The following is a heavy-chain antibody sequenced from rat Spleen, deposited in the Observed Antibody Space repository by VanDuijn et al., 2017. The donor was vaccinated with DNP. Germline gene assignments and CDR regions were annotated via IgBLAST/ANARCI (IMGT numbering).Heavy chain of an antibody. D-gene: IGHD1-11*01. Sequence: EVQLVESGGGLVQAGRSLKLSCAASGFTFSDYNMAWVRQAPKKGLEWVATISYDGSSTYYRDSVKGRFTISRDNAKSTLYLQMDSLRSEDTATYYCARGGRSYFDYWGQGVMVTVSS. CDR3: ARGGRSYFDY. CDR2: ISYDGSST. CDR1: GFTFSDYN. V-gene: IGHV5-7*01. J-gene: IGHJ2*01.